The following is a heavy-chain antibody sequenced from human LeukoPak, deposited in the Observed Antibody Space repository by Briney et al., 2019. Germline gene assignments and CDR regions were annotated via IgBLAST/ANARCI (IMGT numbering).Heavy chain of an antibody. CDR1: XXTFIXXA. CDR2: IIPILGIA. J-gene: IGHJ1*01. D-gene: IGHD2-15*01. Sequence: VKVSCXAXXXTFIXXAXSWVRQAPGQGLEWMGRIIPILGIANYAQKFQGRVTITADKSTSTAYMELSSLRSEDTAVYYCARGYCSGGSCYESEYFQHWGQGTLVTVSS. CDR3: ARGYCSGGSCYESEYFQH. V-gene: IGHV1-69*04.